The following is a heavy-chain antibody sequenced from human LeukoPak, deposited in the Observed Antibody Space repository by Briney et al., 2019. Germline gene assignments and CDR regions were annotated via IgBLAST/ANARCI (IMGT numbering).Heavy chain of an antibody. D-gene: IGHD2-15*01. CDR3: AKDYCSGGSCYSGVPDY. Sequence: PGGSLRLSCAAPGFTFSSYAMSWVRQAPGKGLEWVSAISGSGGSTYYADSVKGRFTISRDNSKNTLYLQMNSLRAEDTAVYYCAKDYCSGGSCYSGVPDYWGQGTLVTVSS. V-gene: IGHV3-23*01. CDR2: ISGSGGST. CDR1: GFTFSSYA. J-gene: IGHJ4*02.